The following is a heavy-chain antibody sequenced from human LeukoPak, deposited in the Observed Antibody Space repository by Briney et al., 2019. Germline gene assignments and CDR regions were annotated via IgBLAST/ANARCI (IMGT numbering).Heavy chain of an antibody. D-gene: IGHD2-2*01. Sequence: GGSLRLSCVASGFTFSSYWMSWVRQAPGKGLGWVANIKQDGSEKYYVDSVKGRFTISRDNAKNSLYLQMNSLRAEDTALYYCARGGWEYCSSTSCYYFDYWGQGTLVTVSS. CDR2: IKQDGSEK. CDR1: GFTFSSYW. V-gene: IGHV3-7*03. CDR3: ARGGWEYCSSTSCYYFDY. J-gene: IGHJ4*02.